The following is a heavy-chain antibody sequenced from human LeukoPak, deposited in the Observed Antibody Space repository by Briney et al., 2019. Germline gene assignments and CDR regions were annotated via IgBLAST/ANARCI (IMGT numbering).Heavy chain of an antibody. J-gene: IGHJ3*02. D-gene: IGHD6-13*01. CDR2: INHSGST. Sequence: SETLSLTCAVYGGSFSGYYWSWIRQPPGKGLEWIGEINHSGSTNYNPSLKSRVTISVDTSKNQFSLKLSSVTAADTAVYYCARRSSSWYFSNDIWGQGTMVTVSS. CDR1: GGSFSGYY. CDR3: ARRSSSWYFSNDI. V-gene: IGHV4-34*01.